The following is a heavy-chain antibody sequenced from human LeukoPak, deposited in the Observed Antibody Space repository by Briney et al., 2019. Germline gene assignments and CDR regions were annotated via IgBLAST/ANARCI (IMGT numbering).Heavy chain of an antibody. CDR2: IGNSGRTI. J-gene: IGHJ4*02. CDR1: GFTFSSYE. D-gene: IGHD3-16*02. V-gene: IGHV3-48*03. Sequence: GGSLRLSCAASGFTFSSYEMNWVRQAPGKGLEWVSYIGNSGRTIYYADSLKGRFTISRDNAKSSLYLQMNSLRAEDTALYYCANTLSTWGQGTLVTVSS. CDR3: ANTLST.